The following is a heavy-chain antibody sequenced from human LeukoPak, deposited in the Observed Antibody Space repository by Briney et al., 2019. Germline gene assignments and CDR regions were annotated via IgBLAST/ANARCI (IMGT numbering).Heavy chain of an antibody. J-gene: IGHJ4*02. CDR2: IYTSGST. Sequence: SQTLSLTCTVSGGSISSGSYYWSWIRQPAGKGLEWIGRIYTSGSTNYNPSLKSRVTMSVDTSKNQFSLKLSSVTAADTAVYYCAREITFGGVIVNDYWGQGTLVTVSS. D-gene: IGHD3-16*02. CDR3: AREITFGGVIVNDY. V-gene: IGHV4-61*02. CDR1: GGSISSGSYY.